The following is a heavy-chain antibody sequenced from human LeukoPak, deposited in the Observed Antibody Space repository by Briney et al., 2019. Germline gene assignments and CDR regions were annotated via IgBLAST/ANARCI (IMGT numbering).Heavy chain of an antibody. V-gene: IGHV4-38-2*02. D-gene: IGHD6-13*01. CDR1: GYSISSGYY. CDR3: ARGPRYSSSWGPGKNWFDP. CDR2: IYYSGST. Sequence: PSETLSLTCTVSGYSISSGYYWGWIRQPPGKGLEWIGSIYYSGSTNYNPSLKSRVTISVDTSKNQFSLKLSSVTAADTAVYYCARGPRYSSSWGPGKNWFDPWGQGTLVTVSS. J-gene: IGHJ5*02.